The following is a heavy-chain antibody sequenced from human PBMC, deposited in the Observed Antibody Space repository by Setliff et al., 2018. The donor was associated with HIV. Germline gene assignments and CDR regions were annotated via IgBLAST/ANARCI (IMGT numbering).Heavy chain of an antibody. CDR1: GFTFTNYW. CDR3: AIQQGYYGMDV. Sequence: GESLKISCQGSGFTFTNYWIGWVRQMPGKGLEWIGIVCPGDSDSRYSPSFQGQVTISADKSISTAYLQWSSLKASDTAMYYCAIQQGYYGMDVWGQGTTVTVSS. J-gene: IGHJ6*02. V-gene: IGHV5-51*01. CDR2: VCPGDSDS.